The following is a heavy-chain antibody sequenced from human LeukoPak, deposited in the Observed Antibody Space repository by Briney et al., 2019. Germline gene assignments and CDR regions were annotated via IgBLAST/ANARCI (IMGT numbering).Heavy chain of an antibody. J-gene: IGHJ4*02. CDR2: ISSSSSTI. Sequence: GGSLRLSCAASGFTFSSYSMNWVRQAPGKGLEWVSYISSSSSTIYYADSVKGRFTISRDNSQNTLYLQINSLRAEDTAVYYCANGQQLGYWGQGTLVTVSS. CDR1: GFTFSSYS. CDR3: ANGQQLGY. V-gene: IGHV3-48*01. D-gene: IGHD6-13*01.